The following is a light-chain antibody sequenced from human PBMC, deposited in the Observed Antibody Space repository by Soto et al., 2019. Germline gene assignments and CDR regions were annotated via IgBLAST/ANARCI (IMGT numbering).Light chain of an antibody. CDR3: QQYDDWLRLT. J-gene: IGKJ4*01. CDR1: QSVSSK. V-gene: IGKV3-15*01. CDR2: GAS. Sequence: EIVMTQSPATLSVSPGEGATLSCRASQSVSSKLAWYQQKPGQAPRLLIYGASTRATGIPARFSGSGSGIEFNLTISSLQSEDFAVYFCQQYDDWLRLTFGGGTKVDNK.